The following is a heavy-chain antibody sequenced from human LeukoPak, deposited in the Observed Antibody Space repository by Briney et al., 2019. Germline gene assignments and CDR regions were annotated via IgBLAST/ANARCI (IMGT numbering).Heavy chain of an antibody. V-gene: IGHV1-8*01. CDR3: ARGGGDGSGSYYNWWPYYYYGMDV. J-gene: IGHJ6*02. D-gene: IGHD3-10*01. CDR2: MNPNSGNT. CDR1: GYTFTSYD. Sequence: ASVKVSCKASGYTFTSYDINWVRQATGQGLEWMGWMNPNSGNTGYAQKFQGRVTMTRNTSISTAYMELSSLRSEDTAVYYCARGGGDGSGSYYNWWPYYYYGMDVWGQGTTVTVSS.